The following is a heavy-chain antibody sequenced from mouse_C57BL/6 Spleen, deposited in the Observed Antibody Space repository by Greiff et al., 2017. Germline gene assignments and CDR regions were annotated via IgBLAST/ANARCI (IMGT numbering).Heavy chain of an antibody. CDR2: IYPGSGST. CDR3: ARDYYGSEAWFAY. D-gene: IGHD1-1*01. V-gene: IGHV1-55*01. Sequence: QVQLQQSGAELVKPGASVKMSCKASGYTFTSYWITWVKQRPGQGLEWIGDIYPGSGSTNYNEKFKSKATLTVDTSSSTAYMQLSSLTSEDSAVYYCARDYYGSEAWFAYWGQGTLVTVSA. J-gene: IGHJ3*01. CDR1: GYTFTSYW.